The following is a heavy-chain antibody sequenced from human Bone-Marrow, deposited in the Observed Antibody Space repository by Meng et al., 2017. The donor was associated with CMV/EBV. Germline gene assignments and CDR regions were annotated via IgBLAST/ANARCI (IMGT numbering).Heavy chain of an antibody. D-gene: IGHD3-3*01. CDR2: IYYSGST. CDR1: GGSISSYY. V-gene: IGHV4-59*01. CDR3: ARAGPKYYGAYYYYGMDV. J-gene: IGHJ6*02. Sequence: SETLSLTCTVSGGSISSYYWSWIRQPPGKGLEWIGYIYYSGSTNYNPSLKSRVTISVDTSKNQFSLKLSSVTAADTAVYYCARAGPKYYGAYYYYGMDVWDQGTTVAFSS.